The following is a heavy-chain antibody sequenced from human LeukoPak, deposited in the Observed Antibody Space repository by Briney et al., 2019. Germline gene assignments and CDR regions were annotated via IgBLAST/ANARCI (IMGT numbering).Heavy chain of an antibody. J-gene: IGHJ4*02. CDR3: ASQVNYSSGYQLEDDY. CDR1: GFTFSSYA. Sequence: GGSLRLSCAASGFTFSSYAMSWVRQAPGKGLEWVSDINGSGGSTYYADSVKGRFTISRDNSRNTLYMQMNSLRAEDTAVYYCASQVNYSSGYQLEDDYWGQGTLVTVSS. V-gene: IGHV3-23*01. D-gene: IGHD3-22*01. CDR2: INGSGGST.